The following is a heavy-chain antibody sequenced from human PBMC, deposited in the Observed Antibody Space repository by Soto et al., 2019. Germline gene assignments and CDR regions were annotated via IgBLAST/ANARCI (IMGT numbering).Heavy chain of an antibody. V-gene: IGHV3-30-3*01. CDR2: ISYDGSNK. CDR1: GFTFSSYA. J-gene: IGHJ4*02. D-gene: IGHD2-15*01. Sequence: HPGGSLRLSCAASGFTFSSYAMHWVRQAPGKGLEWVAVISYDGSNKYYADSVKGRFTISRDNSKNTVYLQMNSLRAEDTAVHYCARGYCSSGSCYGQFDYWGQGTLVTVSS. CDR3: ARGYCSSGSCYGQFDY.